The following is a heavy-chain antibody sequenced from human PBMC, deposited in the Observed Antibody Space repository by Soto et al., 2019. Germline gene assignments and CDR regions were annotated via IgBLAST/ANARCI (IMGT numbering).Heavy chain of an antibody. V-gene: IGHV3-23*01. CDR2: ISSRGGST. D-gene: IGHD2-21*02. CDR3: SRELPDPGYC. CDR1: VFTFSSYA. J-gene: IGHJ4*02. Sequence: HPGGSLSLSCAASVFTFSSYAMSWVRQAPGKGLEWVSVISSRGGSTYYADSVKGLFTISRDNSKNTLYLQMNSLRAEDRAVYYCSRELPDPGYCWGQGTLGTVSS.